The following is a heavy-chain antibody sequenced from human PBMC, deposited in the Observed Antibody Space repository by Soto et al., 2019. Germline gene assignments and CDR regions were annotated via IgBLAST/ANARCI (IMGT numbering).Heavy chain of an antibody. Sequence: GESLKISCMGSGYKVSTWHNFTSYWIAWVRQMPGEGLEWMGIIYPGDSDTRYSPSFQGQVTISADKSINSVYLQWSSLKASDTATYYCARQVIGVAGTDYWGQGTLVTVSS. V-gene: IGHV5-51*01. J-gene: IGHJ4*02. D-gene: IGHD6-19*01. CDR1: GYKVSTWHNFTSYW. CDR3: ARQVIGVAGTDY. CDR2: IYPGDSDT.